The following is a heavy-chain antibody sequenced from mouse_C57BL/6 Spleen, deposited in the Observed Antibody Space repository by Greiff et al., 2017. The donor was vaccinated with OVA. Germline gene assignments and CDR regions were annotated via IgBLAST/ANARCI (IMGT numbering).Heavy chain of an antibody. D-gene: IGHD1-1*01. CDR1: GFTFSSYA. J-gene: IGHJ1*03. CDR2: ISDGGSYT. CDR3: ARDRGYYGSSYGYFDV. V-gene: IGHV5-4*01. Sequence: VMLVESGGGLVKPGGSLKLSCAASGFTFSSYAMSWVRQTPEKRLEWVATISDGGSYTYYPDNVKGRFTISRDNAKNNLYLQMSHLKSEDTAMYYCARDRGYYGSSYGYFDVWGTGTTVTVSS.